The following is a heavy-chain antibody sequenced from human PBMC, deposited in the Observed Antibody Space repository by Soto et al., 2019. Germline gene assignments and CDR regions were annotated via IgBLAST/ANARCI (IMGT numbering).Heavy chain of an antibody. D-gene: IGHD3-3*01. Sequence: EVQLVESGGGLVQPGGSLRLSCAASGVTVSNNYMSWVRQAPGKGLEWVSVIYSGGRTYYADSVKGRFIISRDSSKNTLYLQMKRLRAEDTAVYYCARDTYDDYRGQGTLVTVSS. CDR3: ARDTYDDY. CDR1: GVTVSNNY. V-gene: IGHV3-66*01. J-gene: IGHJ4*02. CDR2: IYSGGRT.